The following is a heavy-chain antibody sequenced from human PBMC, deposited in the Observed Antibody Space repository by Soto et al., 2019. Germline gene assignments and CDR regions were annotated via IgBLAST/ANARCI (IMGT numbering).Heavy chain of an antibody. D-gene: IGHD2-21*01. Sequence: SETLSLTCAVSGGSISSGGYSWSWIRQPPGKGLEWIGYIYHSGSTYYNPSLKSRVTISVDTSKNQFSLKLSSVTAADTAVYYCAASWVGCGGFNYYGMDVWGQGTTVTVAS. CDR1: GGSISSGGYS. J-gene: IGHJ6*02. CDR2: IYHSGST. CDR3: AASWVGCGGFNYYGMDV. V-gene: IGHV4-30-2*01.